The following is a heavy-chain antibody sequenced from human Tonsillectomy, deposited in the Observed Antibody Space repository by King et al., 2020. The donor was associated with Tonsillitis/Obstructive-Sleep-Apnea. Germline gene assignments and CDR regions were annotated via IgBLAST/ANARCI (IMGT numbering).Heavy chain of an antibody. CDR1: GGSISSSSYY. V-gene: IGHV4-39*01. D-gene: IGHD3-22*01. CDR3: ARLPYYYVSSGYYADY. CDR2: IYYSGST. J-gene: IGHJ4*02. Sequence: QLQESGPGLVKPSETLSLTCTVSGGSISSSSYYWGWIRQPPGKGLEWIGSIYYSGSTYYNPSLKSRVTISEDTSKNQFSLKLSSVTAADTAVYYCARLPYYYVSSGYYADYWGQGTLVTVSS.